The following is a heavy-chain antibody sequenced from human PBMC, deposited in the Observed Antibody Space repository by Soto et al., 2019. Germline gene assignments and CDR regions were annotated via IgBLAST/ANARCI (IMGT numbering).Heavy chain of an antibody. Sequence: GGSLRLSCAASGFTFSSYAMSWVRQAPGKGLEWVSAISGSGGSTYYADSVKGRFTISRDNSKNTLYLQMNSLRAEDTAVYYCAKDVADSSGWYHPYYYYYGMDVWGQGTTVTVSS. CDR1: GFTFSSYA. CDR3: AKDVADSSGWYHPYYYYYGMDV. V-gene: IGHV3-23*01. J-gene: IGHJ6*02. CDR2: ISGSGGST. D-gene: IGHD6-19*01.